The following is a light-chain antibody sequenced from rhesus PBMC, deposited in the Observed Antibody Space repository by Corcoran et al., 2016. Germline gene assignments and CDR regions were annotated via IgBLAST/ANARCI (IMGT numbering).Light chain of an antibody. CDR2: KAS. J-gene: IGKJ3*01. CDR1: QSISSW. CDR3: QQYSSSPT. V-gene: IGKV1-22*01. Sequence: DIQMTQSPSSLSASVGDTVTITCRASQSISSWLAWYQQKPGKAPKLLIYKASSLQSGVPSRFSGRGSGTDIPLTTRSLQSEDFATYYCQQYSSSPTFGPGTKLDIE.